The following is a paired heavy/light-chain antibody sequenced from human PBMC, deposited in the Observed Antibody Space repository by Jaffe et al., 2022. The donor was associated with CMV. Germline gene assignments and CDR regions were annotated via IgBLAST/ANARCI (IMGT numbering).Light chain of an antibody. J-gene: IGKJ1*01. Sequence: DIQMTQSPSSLSTSVGDRVTVTCRASQSIATYLSWYQQKPGKVPNLLIYAASSLQSGVPSRFSGSGSGTDFTLTISSLQPEDFATYYCQQSFSFPWTFGQGTKVE. CDR1: QSIATY. V-gene: IGKV1-39*01. CDR3: QQSFSFPWT. CDR2: AAS.
Heavy chain of an antibody. Sequence: QVQLVQSGAEVKKPGASVKVSCKASGYTFTRYGITWVRQAPGQGLEWMGWINAYNGNTNYAQKLQGRVTMTTDTSTTTAYMELRSLTSDDTAVYYCARESFKGLIRLFDYWGQGTLVTVSS. CDR2: INAYNGNT. D-gene: IGHD2-8*01. J-gene: IGHJ4*02. V-gene: IGHV1-18*04. CDR1: GYTFTRYG. CDR3: ARESFKGLIRLFDY.